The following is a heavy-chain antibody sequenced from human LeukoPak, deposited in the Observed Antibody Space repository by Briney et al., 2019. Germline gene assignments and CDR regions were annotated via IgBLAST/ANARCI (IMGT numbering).Heavy chain of an antibody. J-gene: IGHJ5*02. CDR1: GGSISSYY. Sequence: SETLSLTCTVSGGSISSYYWSWIRQPPGKGLEWIGYIYYSGSTNYNPSLKSRVTISVDTSKNQFSLKLSSVTAADTAVYYCASHSSCWYTFDPWGQGTLVTVSS. CDR3: ASHSSCWYTFDP. D-gene: IGHD6-13*01. CDR2: IYYSGST. V-gene: IGHV4-59*08.